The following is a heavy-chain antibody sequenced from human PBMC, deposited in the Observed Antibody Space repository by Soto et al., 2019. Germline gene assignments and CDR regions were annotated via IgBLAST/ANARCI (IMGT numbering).Heavy chain of an antibody. J-gene: IGHJ4*02. V-gene: IGHV3-11*06. D-gene: IGHD6-6*01. CDR2: ISSSSSYT. CDR3: ARDFGQSIAARAMGDLDY. Sequence: PGVSLRLSCAASGFTFSDYYMSWIRQAPGKGLEWVSYISSSSSYTNYADSVKGRFTISRDNAKNSLYLQMNSLRAEDTAVYYCARDFGQSIAARAMGDLDYWGQGTLVTVSS. CDR1: GFTFSDYY.